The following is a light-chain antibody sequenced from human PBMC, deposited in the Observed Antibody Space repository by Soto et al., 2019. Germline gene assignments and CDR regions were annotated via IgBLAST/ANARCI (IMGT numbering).Light chain of an antibody. CDR1: QSVSSY. J-gene: IGKJ1*01. CDR3: QQRSNWPPWT. CDR2: DAS. Sequence: EIVLTQSPATLSLSPGERATLSCRASQSVSSYLAWYQRKPGQAPRLLIYDASNRATGIPARFSGSGSGTEFPLPISSLEPEDFAVYYCQQRSNWPPWTFGQGTKVEIK. V-gene: IGKV3-11*01.